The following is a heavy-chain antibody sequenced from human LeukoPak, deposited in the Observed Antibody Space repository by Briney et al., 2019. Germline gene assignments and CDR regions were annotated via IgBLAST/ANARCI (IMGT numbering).Heavy chain of an antibody. Sequence: GGSLRLSCAASGFTFSSYWMSWVRQAPGKGLEWVANINRGCGEKYHVDSVKGRFTISRDNAKNSLYLQMNSLRTEDTAIYYCARAPEGSGSSYYFDYWGQGILVTVSS. V-gene: IGHV3-7*01. D-gene: IGHD3-10*01. CDR3: ARAPEGSGSSYYFDY. CDR1: GFTFSSYW. CDR2: INRGCGEK. J-gene: IGHJ4*02.